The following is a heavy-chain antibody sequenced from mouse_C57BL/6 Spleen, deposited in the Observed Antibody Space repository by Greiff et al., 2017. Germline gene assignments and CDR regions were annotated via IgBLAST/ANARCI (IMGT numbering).Heavy chain of an antibody. V-gene: IGHV1-64*01. J-gene: IGHJ3*01. CDR2: IHPNSGST. D-gene: IGHD2-4*01. Sequence: QVQLQQPGAELVKPGASVKLSCKASGYTFTSYWMHWVKQRPGQGLEWIGMIHPNSGSTNYNEKFKSKATLTVDKSSSTAYMQLSSLTSEDSAVYYCARIYYDYDGAYWGQGTLVTVSA. CDR1: GYTFTSYW. CDR3: ARIYYDYDGAY.